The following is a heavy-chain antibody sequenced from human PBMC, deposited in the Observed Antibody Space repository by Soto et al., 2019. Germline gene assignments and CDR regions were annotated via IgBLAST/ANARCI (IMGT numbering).Heavy chain of an antibody. D-gene: IGHD4-17*01. V-gene: IGHV3-30-3*01. CDR1: GFTFSSYA. CDR2: ISYDGSNK. Sequence: QVQLVESGGGVVQPGRSLRLSCAASGFTFSSYAMHWVRQAPGKGLEWVAVISYDGSNKYYADSVKGRFTISRDNSKNTLELQVNSLRAEDTAVYYCARGDDDGERKADWGQGTMVTVSS. J-gene: IGHJ4*02. CDR3: ARGDDDGERKAD.